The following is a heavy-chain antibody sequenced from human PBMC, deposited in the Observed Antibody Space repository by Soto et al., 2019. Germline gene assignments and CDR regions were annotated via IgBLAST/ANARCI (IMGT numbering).Heavy chain of an antibody. J-gene: IGHJ4*02. CDR2: INPSGGST. V-gene: IGHV1-46*01. Sequence: ASVKVSCKASGYTFTSYYMHWVRQAPGQGLEWMGIINPSGGSTSYAQKFQGRVTMTRDTSTSTVYMELSSLRSEDTAVYYCASVAKKNDPFDYWGQGTLVTVSS. CDR3: ASVAKKNDPFDY. CDR1: GYTFTSYY. D-gene: IGHD1-1*01.